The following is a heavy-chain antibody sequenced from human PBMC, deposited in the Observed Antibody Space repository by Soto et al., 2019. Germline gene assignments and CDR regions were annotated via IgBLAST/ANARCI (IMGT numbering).Heavy chain of an antibody. Sequence: GGSLRLSCAASGFTFSSYAMIWVRQAPGKGLEWVSAISGSGGSTFYADSVKGRFTISRDNSKNTLYLQMNSLRAEDTAVYYCAKVAGTPTHYYYYMDVWGKGTTVTVSS. CDR3: AKVAGTPTHYYYYMDV. V-gene: IGHV3-23*01. CDR1: GFTFSSYA. CDR2: ISGSGGST. J-gene: IGHJ6*03. D-gene: IGHD1-1*01.